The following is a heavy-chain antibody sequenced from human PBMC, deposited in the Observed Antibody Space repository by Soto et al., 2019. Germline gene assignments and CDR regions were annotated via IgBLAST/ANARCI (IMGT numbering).Heavy chain of an antibody. J-gene: IGHJ6*03. CDR1: GGSISSGGYY. CDR3: ARGRRRAAAGKDYYYYYYMDV. Sequence: QVQLQESGPGLVKPSQTLPLTCTVSGGSISSGGYYWSWIRQHPGKGLEWIVYIYYSGSTYYNPSLKSRVTISVDTSKNQFSLKPSSVTAAGTAVYYCARGRRRAAAGKDYYYYYYMDVWGKGTTVTVSS. CDR2: IYYSGST. D-gene: IGHD6-13*01. V-gene: IGHV4-31*03.